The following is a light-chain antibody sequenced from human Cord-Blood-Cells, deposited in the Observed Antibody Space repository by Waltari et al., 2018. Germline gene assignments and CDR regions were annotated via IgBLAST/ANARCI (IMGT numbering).Light chain of an antibody. J-gene: IGLJ2*01. CDR3: SSYAGSNNYVV. V-gene: IGLV2-8*01. Sequence: QSALTQPPSASRSPGQSVPISCTGTSSDVGGYNYVPWYQQHPGKAPKLMIYEVSKRPSGVPDRFSGSKSGNTASLTVSGLQAEDEADYYCSSYAGSNNYVVFGGGTKLTVL. CDR1: SSDVGGYNY. CDR2: EVS.